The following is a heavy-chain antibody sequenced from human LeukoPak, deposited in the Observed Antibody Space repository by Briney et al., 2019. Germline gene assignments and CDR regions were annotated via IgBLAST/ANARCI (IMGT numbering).Heavy chain of an antibody. D-gene: IGHD1-26*01. V-gene: IGHV3-73*01. Sequence: PGGSLKLSCAAYGFTFSGSAMHWVRQASGKGLEWVGRIRSKANSYATAYAASVKGRFTISRDDSKNTAYLQMNSLKTEDTAVYYCTTRTYSGGFDYWGQGTLVTVSS. J-gene: IGHJ4*02. CDR2: IRSKANSYAT. CDR1: GFTFSGSA. CDR3: TTRTYSGGFDY.